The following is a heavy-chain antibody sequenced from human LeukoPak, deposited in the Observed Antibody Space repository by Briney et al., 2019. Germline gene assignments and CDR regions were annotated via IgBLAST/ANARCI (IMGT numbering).Heavy chain of an antibody. CDR3: ARERGTAKYYFDY. D-gene: IGHD5-18*01. CDR1: GFTFSSDW. CDR2: INSDGSST. V-gene: IGHV3-74*01. Sequence: PGGSLRLSCAASGFTFSSDWMHWVRQAPGKGLVCVSRINSDGSSTSYADSVKGRFTISRDNAKNTLYLQMNSLRAEDTAVYYCARERGTAKYYFDYWGQGTLVTVSS. J-gene: IGHJ4*02.